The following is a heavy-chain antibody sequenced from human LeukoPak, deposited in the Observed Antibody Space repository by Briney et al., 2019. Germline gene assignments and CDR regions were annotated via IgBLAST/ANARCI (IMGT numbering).Heavy chain of an antibody. CDR1: GFTFSDYY. Sequence: GGSLRLSCAASGFTFSDYYMTWLRQAPGKGLEWVSVIYSGGSTYYADSVKGRFTISRDTSRNTLYLQMNSLRVEDTAVYYCARDVLDSGGYLNPSQYWGQGTLVTVSS. J-gene: IGHJ4*02. CDR2: IYSGGST. D-gene: IGHD2-15*01. CDR3: ARDVLDSGGYLNPSQY. V-gene: IGHV3-53*01.